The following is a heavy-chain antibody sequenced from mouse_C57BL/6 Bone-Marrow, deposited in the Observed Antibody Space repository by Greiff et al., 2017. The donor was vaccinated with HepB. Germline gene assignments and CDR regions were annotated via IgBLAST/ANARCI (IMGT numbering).Heavy chain of an antibody. D-gene: IGHD1-1*01. Sequence: VQLQQSVAELVRPGATVKLSCTASGFNIKNTYMHWVKQRPEQGLEWIGRIDPANGNAKYAPKFQGKATITADTSSNTDYLQLSSLTSEDTAIYYCARDGVVAWGYFGDCGTGTTVTVSS. J-gene: IGHJ1*03. CDR3: ARDGVVAWGYFGD. CDR2: IDPANGNA. V-gene: IGHV14-3*01. CDR1: GFNIKNTY.